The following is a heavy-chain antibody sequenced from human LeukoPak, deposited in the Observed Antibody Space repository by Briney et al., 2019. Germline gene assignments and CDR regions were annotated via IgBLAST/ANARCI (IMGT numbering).Heavy chain of an antibody. D-gene: IGHD2-15*01. CDR1: GYTFTSYG. V-gene: IGHV1-18*01. J-gene: IGHJ4*02. Sequence: ASVKVSCKASGYTFTSYGISWGRQAPGQGLEWMGWISAYNGNTNYAQKLQGRVTMTTDTSTSTAYMELRSLRSDDTAVYYCARAGYCSGGSCTGTVDYWGQGTLVTVSS. CDR3: ARAGYCSGGSCTGTVDY. CDR2: ISAYNGNT.